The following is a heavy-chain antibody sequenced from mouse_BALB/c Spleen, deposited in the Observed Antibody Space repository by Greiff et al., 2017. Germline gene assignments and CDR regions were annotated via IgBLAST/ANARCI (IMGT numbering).Heavy chain of an antibody. V-gene: IGHV1-4*02. CDR2: INPSSGYT. CDR1: GYTFTSYT. CDR3: ARVHYGSSLDV. D-gene: IGHD1-1*01. Sequence: QVQLQQSAAELARPGASVKMSCKASGYTFTSYTMHWVKQRPGQGLEWIGYINPSSGYTEYNQKFKDKTTLTADKSSSTAYMQLSSLTSEDSAVYYCARVHYGSSLDVWGAGTTVTVSS. J-gene: IGHJ1*01.